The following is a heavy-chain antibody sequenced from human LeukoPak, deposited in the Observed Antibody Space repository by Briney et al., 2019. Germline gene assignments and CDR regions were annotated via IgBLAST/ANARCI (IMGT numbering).Heavy chain of an antibody. CDR2: IKQDGSDK. CDR3: ARDYDSSGYSVRFEY. V-gene: IGHV3-7*04. D-gene: IGHD3-22*01. J-gene: IGHJ4*02. CDR1: GFTFSGYW. Sequence: GGSLRLSCVASGFTFSGYWMSWGRQAPGKGLEWVANIKQDGSDKYYVDSVKGRFTITRDNAKNSLYLQMNSLRAEDTAVYYCARDYDSSGYSVRFEYWGQGTLVTVSS.